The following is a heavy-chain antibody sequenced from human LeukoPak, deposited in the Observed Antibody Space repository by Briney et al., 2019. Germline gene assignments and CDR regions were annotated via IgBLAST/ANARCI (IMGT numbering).Heavy chain of an antibody. CDR1: GYTFTSYY. CDR3: ATGTGITMVRE. J-gene: IGHJ4*02. V-gene: IGHV1-46*01. D-gene: IGHD3-10*01. CDR2: INPSGGST. Sequence: GASVKVSCKAPGYTFTSYYMHWVRQAPGQGLEWMGIINPSGGSTSYAQKFQGRVTMTRDTSTSTVYMELSSLRSEDTAVYYCATGTGITMVREWGQGTLVTVSS.